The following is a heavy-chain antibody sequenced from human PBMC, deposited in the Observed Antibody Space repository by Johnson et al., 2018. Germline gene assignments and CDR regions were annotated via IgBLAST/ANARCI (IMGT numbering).Heavy chain of an antibody. Sequence: VQLVESGGGLVQXGRSXRLXCAASGFTFDDYAIHWVRQAPGKGLEWVSGIRWYSGSIGYADSVEGRFTISSDNAKNSLYLQMNSLRPEETALYYCAKAPVGWLGEGAEYFQHWGQGTLVTVSS. D-gene: IGHD3-3*01. CDR2: IRWYSGSI. CDR3: AKAPVGWLGEGAEYFQH. CDR1: GFTFDDYA. V-gene: IGHV3-9*01. J-gene: IGHJ1*01.